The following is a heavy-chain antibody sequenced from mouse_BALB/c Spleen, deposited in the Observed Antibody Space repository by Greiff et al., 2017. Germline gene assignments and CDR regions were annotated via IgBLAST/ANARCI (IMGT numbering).Heavy chain of an antibody. D-gene: IGHD1-1*01. Sequence: DVKLVESGGGLVKPGGSLKLSCAASGFTFSSYAMSWVRQSPEKRLEWVAEISSGGSYTYYPDTVTGRFTISRDNAKNTLYLEMSSLRSEDTAMYYCARGGTYGSTSYWYFDVWGAGTTVTVSS. CDR3: ARGGTYGSTSYWYFDV. CDR2: ISSGGSYT. V-gene: IGHV5-9-4*01. J-gene: IGHJ1*01. CDR1: GFTFSSYA.